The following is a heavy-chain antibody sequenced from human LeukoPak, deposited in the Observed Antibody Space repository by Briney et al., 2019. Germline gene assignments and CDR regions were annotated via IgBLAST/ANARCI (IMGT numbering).Heavy chain of an antibody. CDR3: ARGSLIVVVIPSNWFQP. V-gene: IGHV4-34*01. Sequence: SETLSLTCAVYGGSFSGYYWSWIRQPPGKGLEWIGEINHSGSTNYNPSLKSRVTISVDTSKNQFSLKLSSVTAADTAVYYCARGSLIVVVIPSNWFQPWGQGTLVSASS. D-gene: IGHD3-22*01. CDR1: GGSFSGYY. CDR2: INHSGST. J-gene: IGHJ5*02.